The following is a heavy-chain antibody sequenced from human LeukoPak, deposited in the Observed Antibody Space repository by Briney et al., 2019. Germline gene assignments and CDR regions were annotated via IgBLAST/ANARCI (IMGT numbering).Heavy chain of an antibody. D-gene: IGHD3-22*01. Sequence: GGSLRLSCAASGFTLDSYAMSWVRLALGKGLEWVSSISAGGDRTYFADSVKGRFTISRDNSKNTLYLQMNSLRAEDTAVYYCAKDGLYDSSGYYYPLGYWGQGTLVTVSS. V-gene: IGHV3-23*01. CDR2: ISAGGDRT. CDR1: GFTLDSYA. J-gene: IGHJ4*02. CDR3: AKDGLYDSSGYYYPLGY.